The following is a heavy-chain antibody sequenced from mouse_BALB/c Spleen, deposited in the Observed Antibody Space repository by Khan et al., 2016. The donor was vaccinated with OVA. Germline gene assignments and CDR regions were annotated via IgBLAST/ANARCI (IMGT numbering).Heavy chain of an antibody. CDR1: GYTFTDFT. V-gene: IGHV1S137*01. J-gene: IGHJ3*01. CDR2: ISTYYGDA. CDR3: ARGGGGDRFLY. Sequence: QVQLKQSGAELVRPGVSVKISCKGSGYTFTDFTMHWMKQSHAMSLEWIGVISTYYGDADYNQKFKGKATMTVDKSSNTAYMDLARLTSEDSAIXCSARGGGGDRFLYWGQGTLVTVSA.